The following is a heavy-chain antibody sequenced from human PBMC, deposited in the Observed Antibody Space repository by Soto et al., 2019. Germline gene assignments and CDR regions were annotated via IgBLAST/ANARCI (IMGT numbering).Heavy chain of an antibody. CDR3: ASLIVVVPAAPYYYGMDV. J-gene: IGHJ6*02. V-gene: IGHV1-69*13. CDR1: GGTFSRYA. D-gene: IGHD2-2*01. Sequence: ASGKVSCKASGGTFSRYAISWVRQAPGRGLEWMGGIIPIFGTANYAQKFQGRVTITADESTSTAYMELSSLRSEDTAVYYCASLIVVVPAAPYYYGMDVWGQGTTVTVSS. CDR2: IIPIFGTA.